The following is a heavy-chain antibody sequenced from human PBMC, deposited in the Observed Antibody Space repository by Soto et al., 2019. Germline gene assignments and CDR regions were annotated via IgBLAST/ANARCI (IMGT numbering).Heavy chain of an antibody. CDR3: AHSGAVDTAMVWRDYFDY. CDR1: GFSLSTSGVG. CDR2: IYWNDDK. D-gene: IGHD5-18*01. V-gene: IGHV2-5*01. Sequence: SGPTLVNPTQPLTLTCTFSGFSLSTSGVGVGWIRQPPGKALEWLALIYWNDDKRYSPFLKSRLTITKDTSKNQVVLKMTNTDPVDTATYYCAHSGAVDTAMVWRDYFDYWGQGTLVTVSS. J-gene: IGHJ4*02.